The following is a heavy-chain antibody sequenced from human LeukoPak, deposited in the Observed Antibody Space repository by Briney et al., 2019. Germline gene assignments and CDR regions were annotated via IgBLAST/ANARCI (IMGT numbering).Heavy chain of an antibody. J-gene: IGHJ3*02. CDR3: TTDPIAVAGTSFDI. CDR2: IKSKTDGGTT. V-gene: IGHV3-15*01. Sequence: GGSLRLSCAASGFTFSNAWMSWVRQAPGKGLEWVGRIKSKTDGGTTDYAAPVKGRFTISRDDSKNTLYLQKNSLKTEDTAVYYCTTDPIAVAGTSFDIWGQGTMVTVSS. CDR1: GFTFSNAW. D-gene: IGHD6-19*01.